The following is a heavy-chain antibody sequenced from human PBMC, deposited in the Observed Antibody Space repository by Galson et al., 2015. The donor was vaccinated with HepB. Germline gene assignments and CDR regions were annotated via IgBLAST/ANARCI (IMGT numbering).Heavy chain of an antibody. D-gene: IGHD2-21*01. J-gene: IGHJ4*02. V-gene: IGHV3-23*01. Sequence: SLRLSCAASGFTFSSYGMSWVRQAPGKGLEWVSGISGSGGSTYYADSVKGRFTISRDNSKNTLYLQMNSLRAEDTAVYYCAKPDDCGSDCYYYPPFDSWSQGTLVTVSS. CDR2: ISGSGGST. CDR3: AKPDDCGSDCYYYPPFDS. CDR1: GFTFSSYG.